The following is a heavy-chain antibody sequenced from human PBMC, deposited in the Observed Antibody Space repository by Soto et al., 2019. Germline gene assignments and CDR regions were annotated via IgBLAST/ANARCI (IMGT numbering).Heavy chain of an antibody. V-gene: IGHV1-18*01. CDR2: ISAYNGNT. J-gene: IGHJ2*01. CDR1: GYTFTSYG. Sequence: QVQLVQSGAEVKKPGASVKVSCEASGYTFTSYGISWVRQAPGQGLEWMGWISAYNGNTNYAQKLQGRVTMTTDTSTSTAYMELRSLRSDDTAVYYCARARTNGVSYWYFDLWGRGTLVTVSS. D-gene: IGHD2-8*01. CDR3: ARARTNGVSYWYFDL.